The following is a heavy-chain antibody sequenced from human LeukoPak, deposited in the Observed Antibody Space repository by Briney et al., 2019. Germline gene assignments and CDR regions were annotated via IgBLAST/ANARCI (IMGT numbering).Heavy chain of an antibody. Sequence: GGSLTLSCAASGFTFSSYDWHWVRQPPGKGLEWVAVIWYDGSNKYYADSVKGRFTISRDNSKNTLYLQMNSLRAEDTAVYYCARDLMASTNWFDPWGQGTLVTVSS. J-gene: IGHJ5*02. CDR1: GFTFSSYD. CDR2: IWYDGSNK. V-gene: IGHV3-33*01. CDR3: ARDLMASTNWFDP. D-gene: IGHD5-24*01.